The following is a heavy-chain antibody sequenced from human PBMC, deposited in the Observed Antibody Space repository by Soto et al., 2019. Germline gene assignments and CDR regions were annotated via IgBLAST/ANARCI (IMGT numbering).Heavy chain of an antibody. CDR2: INPNSGGT. J-gene: IGHJ4*02. CDR1: GYTFTGYY. CDR3: ARDPSFITMVRGVIRDSYFDY. Sequence: ASVKVSCKASGYTFTGYYMHWVRQAPGQGLEWMGRINPNSGGTNYAQKFQGWVTMIRDTSISTAYMELSRLRSDDTAVYYCARDPSFITMVRGVIRDSYFDYWGQGTLVTVSS. D-gene: IGHD3-10*01. V-gene: IGHV1-2*04.